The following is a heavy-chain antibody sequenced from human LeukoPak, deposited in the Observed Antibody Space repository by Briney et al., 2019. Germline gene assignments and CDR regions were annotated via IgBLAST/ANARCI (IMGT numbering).Heavy chain of an antibody. V-gene: IGHV3-7*01. CDR2: ISQDESEK. D-gene: IGHD3-10*01. CDR3: VTTAVARGVVDGGFDP. CDR1: GFTFSALG. J-gene: IGHJ5*02. Sequence: PGGSLRLSCTASGFTFSALGMGWVRQARVKGLEWGATISQDESEKYYVDSVKGGFTTSRDNAQRTLYLHLSSLRAEDTAVYYCVTTAVARGVVDGGFDPWGQGTLVIVSS.